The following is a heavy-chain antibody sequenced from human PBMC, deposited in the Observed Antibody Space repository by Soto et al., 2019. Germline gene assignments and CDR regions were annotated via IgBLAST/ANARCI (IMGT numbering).Heavy chain of an antibody. D-gene: IGHD2-15*01. Sequence: GGSLRLSCAASGFTFSSYAMSWVRQAPGKGLEWVSAISGSGGSTYYADSVKGRFTISRDNSKNTLYLQMNSLGAEDTAVYYCAKDHRYCSSTSCRYCSGGSCYRGFDYWGQGTLVTVSS. CDR3: AKDHRYCSSTSCRYCSGGSCYRGFDY. J-gene: IGHJ4*02. CDR2: ISGSGGST. V-gene: IGHV3-23*01. CDR1: GFTFSSYA.